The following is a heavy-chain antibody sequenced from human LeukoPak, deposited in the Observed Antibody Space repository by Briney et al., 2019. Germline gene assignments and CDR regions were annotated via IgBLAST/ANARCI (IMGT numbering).Heavy chain of an antibody. J-gene: IGHJ4*02. D-gene: IGHD1-1*01. CDR1: GFTFSGYW. Sequence: PGGSLRLSCAGSGFTFSGYWMSWVRQAPGKGLEWVANIKQDGSNKYYVDSVKGRFTISRDNAKISLSLQMNSLRAEDTGVYYCTRNEVWGQGTLVTVSS. CDR3: TRNEV. V-gene: IGHV3-7*01. CDR2: IKQDGSNK.